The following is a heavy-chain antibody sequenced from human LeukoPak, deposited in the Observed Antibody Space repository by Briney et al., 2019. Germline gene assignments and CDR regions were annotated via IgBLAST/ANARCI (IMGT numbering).Heavy chain of an antibody. V-gene: IGHV1-2*02. CDR2: INPNSGAT. J-gene: IGHJ4*02. CDR3: ARDLAHAPFEFVQ. Sequence: ASVKVSCKASGYTFAGYYMHWVRQAPGQGLEWMGCINPNSGATNFAQKFQGRVTMTRDTSITTAYMELNSLRSDDSAVYYCARDLAHAPFEFVQWGQGTLVTVSS. D-gene: IGHD3-9*01. CDR1: GYTFAGYY.